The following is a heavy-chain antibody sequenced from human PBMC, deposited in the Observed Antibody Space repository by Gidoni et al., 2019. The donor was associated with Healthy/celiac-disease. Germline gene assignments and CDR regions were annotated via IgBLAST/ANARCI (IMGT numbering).Heavy chain of an antibody. J-gene: IGHJ6*02. CDR3: ARDTLEYCTNGVCYGDGMDV. V-gene: IGHV3-7*03. Sequence: EVQLVESGGGLVQPGGSLRLSCAASGFTFSSYWMSWVRQAPGKGLEWVANIKQDGSEKYYVDSVKGRFTISRDNAKNSLYLQMNSLRAEDTAVYYCARDTLEYCTNGVCYGDGMDVWGQGTTVTVSS. CDR2: IKQDGSEK. CDR1: GFTFSSYW. D-gene: IGHD2-8*01.